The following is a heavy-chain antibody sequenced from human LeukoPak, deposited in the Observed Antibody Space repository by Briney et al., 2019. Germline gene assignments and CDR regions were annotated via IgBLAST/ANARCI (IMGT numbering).Heavy chain of an antibody. CDR1: GFTFSSYG. CDR3: ARPTVEMATTDALDI. CDR2: ISYDGSNK. V-gene: IGHV3-30*03. Sequence: PGRSLRLSCAASGFTFSSYGMHWVRQAPGKGLEWVAVISYDGSNKYYADSVKGRFTISRDNSKNTLYLQMNSLRAEDTAVYYCARPTVEMATTDALDIWGQGTMVTVSS. J-gene: IGHJ3*02. D-gene: IGHD5-24*01.